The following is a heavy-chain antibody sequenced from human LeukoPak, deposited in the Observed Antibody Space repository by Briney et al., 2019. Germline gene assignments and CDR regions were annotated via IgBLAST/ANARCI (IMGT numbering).Heavy chain of an antibody. Sequence: GRSLRLSCAASGFTFSSYGMHWVRQAPGKGLEWVAVISYDGSNKYYADSVKGRFTISRDNAKNSLYLQMNSLRDEDTAVFYCARTSRTSDAFDIWGQGTVVIVSS. V-gene: IGHV3-30*03. CDR1: GFTFSSYG. D-gene: IGHD2-2*01. CDR2: ISYDGSNK. CDR3: ARTSRTSDAFDI. J-gene: IGHJ3*02.